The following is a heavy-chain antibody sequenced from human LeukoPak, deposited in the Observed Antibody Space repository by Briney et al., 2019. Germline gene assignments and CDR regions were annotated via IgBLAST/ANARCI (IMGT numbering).Heavy chain of an antibody. CDR1: GFTFSSYG. Sequence: GGSLRLSCAASGFTFSSYGMHWVRQAPGKGLEWVAVISYDGSNKYYADSVKGRFTISRDNSQNTVFLQMSSLRVDDTAAYYCVGTFTVFGVVSTIEWGQGTLVTVSS. CDR2: ISYDGSNK. V-gene: IGHV3-30*03. J-gene: IGHJ4*02. CDR3: VGTFTVFGVVSTIE. D-gene: IGHD3-3*01.